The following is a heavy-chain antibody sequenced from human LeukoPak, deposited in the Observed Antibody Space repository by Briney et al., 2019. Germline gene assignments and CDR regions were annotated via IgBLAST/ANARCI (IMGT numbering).Heavy chain of an antibody. CDR2: IYHSGST. J-gene: IGHJ4*02. V-gene: IGHV4-39*07. D-gene: IGHD3-22*01. CDR1: GGSISSSSYY. CDR3: ARGDYYDSSGYDY. Sequence: SETLSLTCTVSGGSISSSSYYWGRIRQPPGKGLEWIGSIYHSGSTYYNPSLESRVTISVDTSKNQISLKLSSVTAADTAVYYCARGDYYDSSGYDYWGQGTLVTVSS.